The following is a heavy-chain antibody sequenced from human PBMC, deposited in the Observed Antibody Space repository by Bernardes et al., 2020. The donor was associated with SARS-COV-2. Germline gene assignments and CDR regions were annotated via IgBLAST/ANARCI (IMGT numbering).Heavy chain of an antibody. D-gene: IGHD5-12*01. CDR2: INHSGST. CDR1: GGSFSGYY. Sequence: SEPLSLTCAVYGGSFSGYYWSWVRQSPGKGLEWIGQINHSGSTNYNPSLKSRVTISVDTSKNQFSLKLSSVTAADTAVYYCARGRSGRDGYPKPGDYWGQGTLVTVSS. J-gene: IGHJ4*02. CDR3: ARGRSGRDGYPKPGDY. V-gene: IGHV4-34*01.